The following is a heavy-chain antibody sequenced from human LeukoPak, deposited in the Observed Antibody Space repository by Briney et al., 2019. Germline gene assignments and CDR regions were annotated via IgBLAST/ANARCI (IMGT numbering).Heavy chain of an antibody. V-gene: IGHV3-33*01. CDR3: ARDRGGDGINYYFDY. D-gene: IGHD5-24*01. CDR2: IWYDGSNK. J-gene: IGHJ4*02. CDR1: GFTFSSYD. Sequence: GGSLRLSCAASGFTFSSYDMHWVRQAPGKGLEWVAVIWYDGSNKYYADSVKGRFTISRDNSKNTLYLQVNSLRAEDTAVYYCARDRGGDGINYYFDYWGQGTLVTVSS.